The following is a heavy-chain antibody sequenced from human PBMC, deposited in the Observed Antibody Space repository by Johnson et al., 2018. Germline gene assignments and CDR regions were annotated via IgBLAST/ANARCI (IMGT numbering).Heavy chain of an antibody. J-gene: IGHJ6*03. CDR1: GFRFSSYA. V-gene: IGHV3-30*04. CDR3: SSVEELVYYYYYMDV. Sequence: VQLVESGGGVVQPGRSLRLSCAASGFRFSSYAMPWVRQAPGKGLEWVAVISYDGSNKYYADSVKGRFTISRDNSKNTLYLQMNSLRTEDTSVYYCSSVEELVYYYYYMDVGRKGTAVTVSS. CDR2: ISYDGSNK. D-gene: IGHD3-16*01.